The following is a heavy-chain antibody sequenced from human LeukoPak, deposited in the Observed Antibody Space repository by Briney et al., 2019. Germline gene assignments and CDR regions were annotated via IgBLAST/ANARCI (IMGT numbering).Heavy chain of an antibody. Sequence: GASVKVSCKASGFTFTGYDINWVRQASGQGLEWMGWTNPNNGNTGYAQKFQGRVTMTRDTSISTAYMELRGLRSEDTAVYYCVRDGEGAAISVNYWFDPWGQGTLVTVSS. CDR1: GFTFTGYD. J-gene: IGHJ5*02. V-gene: IGHV1-8*01. CDR3: VRDGEGAAISVNYWFDP. CDR2: TNPNNGNT. D-gene: IGHD2-2*02.